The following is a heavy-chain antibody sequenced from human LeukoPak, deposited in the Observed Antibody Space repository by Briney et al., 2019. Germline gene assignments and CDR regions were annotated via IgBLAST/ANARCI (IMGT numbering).Heavy chain of an antibody. CDR1: GYTFTGYY. CDR2: INPNSGGT. V-gene: IGHV1-2*02. D-gene: IGHD4-17*01. J-gene: IGHJ3*02. CDR3: ARRDYADAFDI. Sequence: ASVKVSCKASGYTFTGYYMHWVRQAPGQGLEWMGWINPNSGGTKYAQKFQGRVTMTRDTSISTAYMELSRLGSDDTAIYYCARRDYADAFDIWGQGTMVTVSS.